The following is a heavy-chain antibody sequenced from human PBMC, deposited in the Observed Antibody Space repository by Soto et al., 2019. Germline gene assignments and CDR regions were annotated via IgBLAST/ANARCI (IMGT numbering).Heavy chain of an antibody. CDR1: GGSISSGGYY. CDR2: ISYSGST. V-gene: IGHV4-31*03. J-gene: IGHJ4*02. D-gene: IGHD5-18*01. Sequence: QVQLQESGPGLVKPSQTLSLTCTVSGGSISSGGYYWSWIRQHPGKGLEWIGYISYSGSTYYNPSLKSRXXIXVXXSKNQCSLKLSSVTAADTAVYYCARVVQLWYHCDYWGQGTLVTVSS. CDR3: ARVVQLWYHCDY.